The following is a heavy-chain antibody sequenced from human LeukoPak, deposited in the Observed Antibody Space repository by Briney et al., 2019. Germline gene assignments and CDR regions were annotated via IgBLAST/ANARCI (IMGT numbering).Heavy chain of an antibody. CDR2: ISSSGGTI. V-gene: IGHV3-48*03. J-gene: IGHJ4*02. CDR1: GFTFSSYE. Sequence: GGSLRLSCAASGFTFSSYEMNWVRQAPGKGLEWVSYISSSGGTIYYADSVKGRFTISRDNAKNSLYLQMNSLRAEDTAVYYCARVRYDSSGYLDYWGQGTQVTVSS. D-gene: IGHD3-22*01. CDR3: ARVRYDSSGYLDY.